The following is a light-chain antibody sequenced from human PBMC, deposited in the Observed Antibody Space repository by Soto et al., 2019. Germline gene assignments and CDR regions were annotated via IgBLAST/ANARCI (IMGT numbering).Light chain of an antibody. J-gene: IGKJ1*01. CDR3: QQSYSLPPT. Sequence: DIQMTQSPSSLSASVGDRVTITCRANQSIATYLNWYQQRPGKAPKLLIYAASSLQSGVPLRFSGGGYGTDLTLTISSLQAEDFATYYCQQSYSLPPTFGQGTKVEIK. CDR1: QSIATY. V-gene: IGKV1-39*01. CDR2: AAS.